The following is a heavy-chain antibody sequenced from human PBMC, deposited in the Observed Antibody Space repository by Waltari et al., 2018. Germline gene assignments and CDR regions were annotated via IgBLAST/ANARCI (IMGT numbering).Heavy chain of an antibody. V-gene: IGHV3-23*04. Sequence: EVQLVESGGGLVQPGGSLRLSCASSGFTFSNFAMTWARQAPGKGLEGVSGVKDSGVTTFYADSVKGRFTISRDNSKNTLYLQMNSLRVEDTAVYYCAKGSESWGAAFDIWGQGTMVTVSS. CDR3: AKGSESWGAAFDI. CDR1: GFTFSNFA. J-gene: IGHJ3*02. CDR2: VKDSGVTT. D-gene: IGHD6-13*01.